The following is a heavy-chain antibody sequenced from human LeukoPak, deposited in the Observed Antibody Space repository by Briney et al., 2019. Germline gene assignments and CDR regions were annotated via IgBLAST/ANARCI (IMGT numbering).Heavy chain of an antibody. CDR3: ARDRGGSGPTTVDY. Sequence: GRSLRLSCAASGFTFSSYEMNWVRQAPGKGLEWVSYISSSGSTIYYADSVKGRFTISRDKAKNTLYLQMNSLRAEDTAVYYCARDRGGSGPTTVDYWGQGTPVTGSS. V-gene: IGHV3-48*03. CDR1: GFTFSSYE. D-gene: IGHD6-19*01. CDR2: ISSSGSTI. J-gene: IGHJ4*02.